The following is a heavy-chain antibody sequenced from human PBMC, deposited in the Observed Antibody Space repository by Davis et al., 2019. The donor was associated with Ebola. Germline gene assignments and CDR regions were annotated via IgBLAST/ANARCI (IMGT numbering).Heavy chain of an antibody. CDR2: IYYSGNT. J-gene: IGHJ5*02. CDR3: ARWISWLAAAGTEWFDP. Sequence: MPLETLSLTCTVSGGSISNSNYYWGWIRQPPGKGLEWIGSIYYSGNTFYNPSLKSRVTISVDAPKSQFSLKLTSVTAADTAVYYCARWISWLAAAGTEWFDPWGQGTLVTVSS. CDR1: GGSISNSNYY. V-gene: IGHV4-39*01. D-gene: IGHD6-13*01.